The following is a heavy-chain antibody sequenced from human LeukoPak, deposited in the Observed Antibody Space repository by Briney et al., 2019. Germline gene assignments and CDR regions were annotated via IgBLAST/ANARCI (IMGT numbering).Heavy chain of an antibody. D-gene: IGHD4-23*01. V-gene: IGHV4-31*03. Sequence: SETLSLTCTVSGGSISSGGYYWSWSRQHPGKGLEWIGYIYYSGSTNYNPSLKSRVTISVDTSKNQFSLKLSSVTAADTAVYYCARDGGYYYYGMDVWGQGTTVTVSS. CDR2: IYYSGST. CDR1: GGSISSGGYY. J-gene: IGHJ6*02. CDR3: ARDGGYYYYGMDV.